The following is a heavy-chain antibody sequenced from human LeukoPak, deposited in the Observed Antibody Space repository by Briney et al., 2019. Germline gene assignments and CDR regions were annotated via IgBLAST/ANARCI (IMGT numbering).Heavy chain of an antibody. CDR3: ASVNDYGDPLPRYMDV. J-gene: IGHJ6*03. CDR1: GFPFSSYA. V-gene: IGHV3-23*01. Sequence: GGPLRLSCAASGFPFSSYAMSWVRQAPGKGLEWVSTISNNDDSTYYADSVKDRFTISRDNSKNTLFLRMNSLRAEDTAVYYCASVNDYGDPLPRYMDVWGKGTAVTVSS. CDR2: ISNNDDST. D-gene: IGHD4-17*01.